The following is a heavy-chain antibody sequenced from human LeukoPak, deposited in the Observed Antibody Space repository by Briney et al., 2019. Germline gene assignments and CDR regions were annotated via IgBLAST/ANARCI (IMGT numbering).Heavy chain of an antibody. V-gene: IGHV4-38-2*01. D-gene: IGHD3-16*02. J-gene: IGHJ3*02. Sequence: SETLSLTCAVSGYSISSGYYWGWIRQAPGKGLEWIGSIYYSVSTYYNPSLKSRATISVDTSKNQVSLKLSAVTAADTALYYCARGTSIWGSYRSDALDIWGQGTMVTVSS. CDR1: GYSISSGYY. CDR3: ARGTSIWGSYRSDALDI. CDR2: IYYSVST.